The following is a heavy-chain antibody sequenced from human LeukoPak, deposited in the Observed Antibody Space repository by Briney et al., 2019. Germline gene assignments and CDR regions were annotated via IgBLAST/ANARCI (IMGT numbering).Heavy chain of an antibody. Sequence: GESLKISCKGSGYNFTNYWIGWVRQMPGKGLEWMGIIYPGDSDTRYSPSFQGQVTISADRSLSTVYLQWSSLKASDTAMYYCARCTAARRYFDYWGQGTLVTVSS. D-gene: IGHD2-15*01. V-gene: IGHV5-51*01. CDR2: IYPGDSDT. CDR1: GYNFTNYW. J-gene: IGHJ4*02. CDR3: ARCTAARRYFDY.